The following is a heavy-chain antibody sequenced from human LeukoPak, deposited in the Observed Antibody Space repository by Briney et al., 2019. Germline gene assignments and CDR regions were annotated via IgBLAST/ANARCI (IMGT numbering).Heavy chain of an antibody. CDR3: ARVGAWELQRVFEY. D-gene: IGHD1-26*01. J-gene: IGHJ4*02. Sequence: GGSLRLSCAASGFTFSDYWMTWVRQVPGRGLEWVANIKQDGSDKYYVDSVEGRFTISRDNAKKSLYLEMNNLRGEDTAVYHCARVGAWELQRVFEYWGQGTLVTVSS. V-gene: IGHV3-7*01. CDR1: GFTFSDYW. CDR2: IKQDGSDK.